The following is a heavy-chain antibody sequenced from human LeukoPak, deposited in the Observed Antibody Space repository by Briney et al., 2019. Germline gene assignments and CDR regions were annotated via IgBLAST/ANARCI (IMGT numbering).Heavy chain of an antibody. V-gene: IGHV3-23*01. CDR3: AKQQWLVRGAFDY. J-gene: IGHJ4*02. D-gene: IGHD6-19*01. CDR1: GFTFSSYA. CDR2: ISGSGGST. Sequence: PGGSLRLSRAASGFTFSSYAMSWVRQAPGKGLEWGSAISGSGGSTYYADSVKGRFTISRDNSKNTLYLQMNSLRAEDTAVYYCAKQQWLVRGAFDYWGQGTLVTVSS.